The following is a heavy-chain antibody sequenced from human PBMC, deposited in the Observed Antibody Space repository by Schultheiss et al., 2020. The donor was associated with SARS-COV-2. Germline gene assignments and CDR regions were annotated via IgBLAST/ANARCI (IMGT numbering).Heavy chain of an antibody. V-gene: IGHV3-9*01. Sequence: GGSLRLSCAASGFTFDDYAMHWVRQAPGKGLEWVSGISWNSGSIGYADSVKGRFTISRDNAKNSLYLQMNSLRAGDTAVYYCAREVTGTFDYWGQGTLVTVSS. D-gene: IGHD1-20*01. J-gene: IGHJ4*02. CDR3: AREVTGTFDY. CDR2: ISWNSGSI. CDR1: GFTFDDYA.